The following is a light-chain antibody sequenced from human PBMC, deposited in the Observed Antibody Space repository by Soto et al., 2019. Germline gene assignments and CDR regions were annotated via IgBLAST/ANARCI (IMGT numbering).Light chain of an antibody. V-gene: IGLV1-47*01. CDR2: KND. J-gene: IGLJ1*01. CDR1: SSNIGKTY. Sequence: QSVLTQPPSASGTPGQRVTISCSGSSSNIGKTYVYWYQQVPGTAPKLLIYKNDQRPSGVPERFSGSKSGTSASLAISGLRSEDEAEYYCAAWDDSLRAYVFGIGTKLTVL. CDR3: AAWDDSLRAYV.